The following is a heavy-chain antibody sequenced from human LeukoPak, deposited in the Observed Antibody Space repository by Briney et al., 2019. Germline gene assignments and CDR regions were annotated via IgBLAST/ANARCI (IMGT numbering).Heavy chain of an antibody. D-gene: IGHD5-18*01. CDR2: ISSSSSTI. CDR3: ARDGPWIQLSSPRAFDI. V-gene: IGHV3-48*01. J-gene: IGHJ3*02. Sequence: GGSLRLSCAASGFTFSSYSMNWVRQAPGKGLEWVSYISSSSSTIYYADSVKGRFTISRDNAKNSLYMRMNSLRAEDTAVYYCARDGPWIQLSSPRAFDIWGQGTMVTVSS. CDR1: GFTFSSYS.